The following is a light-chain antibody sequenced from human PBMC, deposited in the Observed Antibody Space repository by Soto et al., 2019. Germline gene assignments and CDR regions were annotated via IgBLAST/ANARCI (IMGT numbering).Light chain of an antibody. V-gene: IGKV1-5*03. Sequence: DIQMTQSPSTLSASVGDRVTITCRASQSISSWLAWYQQKPGKAPKLLIYKASSIDSGVPSRFSGSGSGTDFTPSISSLQADDFATYDCQHYNCYSWTFGQGTKVEIK. CDR1: QSISSW. CDR2: KAS. CDR3: QHYNCYSWT. J-gene: IGKJ1*01.